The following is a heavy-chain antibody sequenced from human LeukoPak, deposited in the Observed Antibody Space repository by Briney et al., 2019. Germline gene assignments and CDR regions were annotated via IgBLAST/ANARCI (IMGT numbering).Heavy chain of an antibody. CDR1: GFTFSSYS. J-gene: IGHJ5*02. V-gene: IGHV3-21*01. CDR2: ISSSSSYI. Sequence: PGGSLRLSCAASGFTFSSYSMNWVRQAPGKGLEWVSSISSSSSYIYYADSVKGRFTISRDNAKNSLYLQVNSLRAEDTAVYYCARQTGIVVPAAMRGWFDPWGQGTLVTVSS. D-gene: IGHD2-2*01. CDR3: ARQTGIVVPAAMRGWFDP.